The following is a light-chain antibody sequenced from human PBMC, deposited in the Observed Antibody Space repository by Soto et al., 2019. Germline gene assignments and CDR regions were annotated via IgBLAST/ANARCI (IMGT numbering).Light chain of an antibody. Sequence: QSVLTQPPSASGSPGQSVTISCAGTSSDVGGYNYVSWYQQHPGKAPKLMIYEVTKRPSGVPDRFSGSKSGNTASLTGSGLQAEDEADYYCSSYAGSHNFGVFGTGTKLTVL. J-gene: IGLJ1*01. V-gene: IGLV2-8*01. CDR2: EVT. CDR3: SSYAGSHNFGV. CDR1: SSDVGGYNY.